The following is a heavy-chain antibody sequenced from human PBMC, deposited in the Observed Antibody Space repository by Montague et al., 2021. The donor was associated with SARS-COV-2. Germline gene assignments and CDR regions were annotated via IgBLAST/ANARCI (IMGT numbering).Heavy chain of an antibody. D-gene: IGHD3-10*01. CDR3: AKVDSYGSGTVY. J-gene: IGHJ4*02. Sequence: SGAEVKKPGESLRLSCAASGFTFDDYAMHWVRQAPGKGLEWVSGISWNSGSIGYADSVKGRFTISRDNAKNSLYLQMNSLRAEDTALYYCAKVDSYGSGTVYWGQGTRVTVSS. CDR1: GFTFDDYA. CDR2: ISWNSGSI. V-gene: IGHV3-9*01.